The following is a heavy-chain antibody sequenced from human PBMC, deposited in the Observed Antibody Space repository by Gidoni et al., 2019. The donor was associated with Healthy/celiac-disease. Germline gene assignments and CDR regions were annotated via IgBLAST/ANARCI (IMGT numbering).Heavy chain of an antibody. J-gene: IGHJ3*02. CDR3: ARFGYDSSGQEAFDI. D-gene: IGHD3-22*01. Sequence: ELQLVESGGGLVQPGGSLRLSCAASGFTFSSYWMHWVRQAPGQGLVWVSRINSDGSSTSYADSVKGRFTISRDNAKNTLYLQMNSLRAEDTAVYYCARFGYDSSGQEAFDIWGQGTMVTVSS. CDR2: INSDGSST. V-gene: IGHV3-74*01. CDR1: GFTFSSYW.